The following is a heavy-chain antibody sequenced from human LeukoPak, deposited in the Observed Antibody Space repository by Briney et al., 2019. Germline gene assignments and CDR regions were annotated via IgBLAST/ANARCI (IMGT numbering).Heavy chain of an antibody. D-gene: IGHD2-21*02. Sequence: SVKVSCKASRGTFSSYAISWVRQAPGQGLEWMGGIIPIFGTANYAQKFQGRVTITADESTSTAYMELSSLRSEDTAVYYCARVTNYCGGDCYTYYYYYYGMDVWGQGTTVTVSS. CDR2: IIPIFGTA. CDR1: RGTFSSYA. J-gene: IGHJ6*02. CDR3: ARVTNYCGGDCYTYYYYYYGMDV. V-gene: IGHV1-69*13.